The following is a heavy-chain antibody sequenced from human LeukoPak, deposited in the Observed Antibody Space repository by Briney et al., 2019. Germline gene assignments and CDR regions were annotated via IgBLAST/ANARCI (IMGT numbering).Heavy chain of an antibody. CDR2: IYIVGST. CDR1: GFTVSSNY. V-gene: IGHV3-66*02. Sequence: PGGSLRLSCAASGFTVSSNYMTWVRQAPGKGLEWVSVIYIVGSTYYADSVKGRFTISRDNSENTVYLHMNSLRAEDTAVYYCARRVPSYWYFDLWGRGTLVTVSS. J-gene: IGHJ2*01. CDR3: ARRVPSYWYFDL. D-gene: IGHD3-10*01.